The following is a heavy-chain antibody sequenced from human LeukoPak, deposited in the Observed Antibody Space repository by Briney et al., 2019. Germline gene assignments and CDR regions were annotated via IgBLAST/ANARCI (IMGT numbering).Heavy chain of an antibody. D-gene: IGHD2-2*01. Sequence: GGSLRLSCAASGFTFSSYSMNWVRQAPGKGLEWVSSISSSSSYIYYADSVKGRFTISRDNSKNTLYLQMNSLRAEDTAVYYCARGPAAYCSSTSCRYYYYYGMDVWGQGTTVTVSS. CDR1: GFTFSSYS. J-gene: IGHJ6*02. CDR3: ARGPAAYCSSTSCRYYYYYGMDV. V-gene: IGHV3-21*01. CDR2: ISSSSSYI.